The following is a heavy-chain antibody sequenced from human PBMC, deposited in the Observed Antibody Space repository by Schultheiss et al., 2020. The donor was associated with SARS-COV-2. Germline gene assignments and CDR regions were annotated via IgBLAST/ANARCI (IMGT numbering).Heavy chain of an antibody. V-gene: IGHV3-15*01. Sequence: GGSLRLSCAASGFTFSNAWMSWVRQAPGKGLEWVGRIKSKTDGGTTDYAAPVKGRFTISRDDSKNTLYLQMNSLKTEDTAVYYCTTSRTNWNYGLNYYYMDVWGKGTTVTVSS. J-gene: IGHJ6*03. D-gene: IGHD1-7*01. CDR2: IKSKTDGGTT. CDR3: TTSRTNWNYGLNYYYMDV. CDR1: GFTFSNAW.